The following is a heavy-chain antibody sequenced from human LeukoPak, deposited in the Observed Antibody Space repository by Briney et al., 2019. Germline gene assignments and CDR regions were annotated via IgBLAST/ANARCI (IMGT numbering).Heavy chain of an antibody. J-gene: IGHJ4*02. D-gene: IGHD3-22*01. CDR2: VSGNGHHT. CDR3: AREGSRGYYPY. V-gene: IGHV3-23*01. Sequence: GGSLRLSCAASGFTFTTYAMSWVRQASGKGLEWVSSVSGNGHHTYYADSVKGRFIISSDNSKNMVFLQMNSLRAEDTAVYYCAREGSRGYYPYWGQGILVTVSS. CDR1: GFTFTTYA.